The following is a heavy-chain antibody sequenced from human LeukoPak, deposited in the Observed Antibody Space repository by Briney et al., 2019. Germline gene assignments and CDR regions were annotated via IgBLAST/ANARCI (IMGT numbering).Heavy chain of an antibody. CDR2: INQDGSET. CDR3: ARDRVWTVLY. Sequence: GGSLRLSCAASGFTFSNYWMNWVRQAPGNGLEWVANINQDGSETYYVDSVKGRFTISRDNARNSLYLQVNSLRAEDTAVYYCARDRVWTVLYWGQGTLVTVSS. CDR1: GFTFSNYW. D-gene: IGHD6-13*01. J-gene: IGHJ4*02. V-gene: IGHV3-7*01.